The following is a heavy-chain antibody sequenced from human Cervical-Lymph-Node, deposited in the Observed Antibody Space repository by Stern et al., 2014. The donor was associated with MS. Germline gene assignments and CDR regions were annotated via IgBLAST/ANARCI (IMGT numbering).Heavy chain of an antibody. J-gene: IGHJ5*01. CDR2: LIPVFGTP. Sequence: MQLVESGAEVRKPGSSVKVTCKTSGGYFSSFSITWVRQAPGQGLEWMGGLIPVFGTPTYAQEFQDRVTITADASTRTAYMDLSSLRSDDTAVYYCARGTVTNCFDSWGQGTLVTVSS. D-gene: IGHD4-17*01. V-gene: IGHV1-69*01. CDR3: ARGTVTNCFDS. CDR1: GGYFSSFS.